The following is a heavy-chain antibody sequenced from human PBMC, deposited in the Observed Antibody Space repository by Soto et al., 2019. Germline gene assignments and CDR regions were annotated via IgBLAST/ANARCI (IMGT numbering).Heavy chain of an antibody. D-gene: IGHD3-10*01. J-gene: IGHJ3*02. CDR1: GFTFGDYG. CDR2: VTWNSGNI. Sequence: EVQLVESGGGLVQPGRSLRLSCVASGFTFGDYGMPWVRQAPGRGPEWVSGVTWNSGNIAYAETVKGRFTISRDNAKNSLYLQMNRLRAEDTALYYCLKDGLPSLFGSVYDGSNIWGKGTMVIVSS. CDR3: LKDGLPSLFGSVYDGSNI. V-gene: IGHV3-9*01.